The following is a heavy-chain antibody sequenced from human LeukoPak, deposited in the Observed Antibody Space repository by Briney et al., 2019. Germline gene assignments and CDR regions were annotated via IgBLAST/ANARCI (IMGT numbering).Heavy chain of an antibody. CDR1: GFTFSSYN. D-gene: IGHD3-10*01. Sequence: RGSLRLSCAASGFTFSSYNMNWVRQAPGKGLEWVSSISSSGTYIYYADSVKGRFTISRDNAKNSLYLQMNSPRADDTAVYYCARGADYGSGSYYRDYWGQGTLVTVSS. CDR3: ARGADYGSGSYYRDY. CDR2: ISSSGTYI. V-gene: IGHV3-21*01. J-gene: IGHJ4*02.